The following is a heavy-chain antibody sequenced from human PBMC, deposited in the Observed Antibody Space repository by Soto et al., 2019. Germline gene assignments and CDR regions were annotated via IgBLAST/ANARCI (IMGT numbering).Heavy chain of an antibody. CDR3: ARSPKPPSGGYHFDY. Sequence: GGSLRLSCAASGFTFSSYAMSWVRQAPGKGLEWVSAISGSGGSTYYADSEKGRFTISRDNSKNTLYLQMNSLRAEDTAVYYCARSPKPPSGGYHFDYWGQGTLVTVSS. D-gene: IGHD6-19*01. V-gene: IGHV3-23*01. CDR1: GFTFSSYA. CDR2: ISGSGGST. J-gene: IGHJ4*02.